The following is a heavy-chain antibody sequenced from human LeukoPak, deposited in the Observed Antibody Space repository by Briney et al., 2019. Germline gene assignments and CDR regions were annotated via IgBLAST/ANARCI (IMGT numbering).Heavy chain of an antibody. CDR2: ISYDGSNK. J-gene: IGHJ4*02. D-gene: IGHD1-7*01. V-gene: IGHV3-30*19. CDR1: GFTFSSYG. CDR3: ARDWTGTTDMDDY. Sequence: GGSLRLSCAASGFTFSSYGMPWVRQAPGKGLEWVAVISYDGSNKYYADSVKGRFTISRDNSKNTLYLQMNSLRAEDTAVYYCARDWTGTTDMDDYWGQGTLVTVSS.